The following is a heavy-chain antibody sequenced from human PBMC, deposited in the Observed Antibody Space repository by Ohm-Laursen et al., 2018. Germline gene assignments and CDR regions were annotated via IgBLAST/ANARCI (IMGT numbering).Heavy chain of an antibody. Sequence: VASVKVSCNASGYTFTSYGISWVRQAPGQGLEWMGWISAYNGNTNYAQKLQGRVTMTTDTSTSTAYMELRSLRSDDTAVYYCARDQYSYVIDYWGQGTLVTVSS. CDR2: ISAYNGNT. J-gene: IGHJ4*02. CDR1: GYTFTSYG. D-gene: IGHD5-18*01. V-gene: IGHV1-18*01. CDR3: ARDQYSYVIDY.